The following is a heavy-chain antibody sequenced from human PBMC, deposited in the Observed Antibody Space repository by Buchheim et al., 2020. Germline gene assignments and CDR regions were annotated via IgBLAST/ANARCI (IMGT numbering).Heavy chain of an antibody. CDR3: ARVDYDFWSGYLDY. D-gene: IGHD3-3*01. CDR2: IYYSGST. J-gene: IGHJ4*02. CDR1: GGSISSYY. Sequence: QVQLQESGPGLVKPSETLSLTCTVSGGSISSYYWSWIRQPPGKGLEWIGYIYYSGSTNYNPSLKSRVTISVDTSKNQFSLKLSSVTAADTAVYYCARVDYDFWSGYLDYWGQGTL. V-gene: IGHV4-59*01.